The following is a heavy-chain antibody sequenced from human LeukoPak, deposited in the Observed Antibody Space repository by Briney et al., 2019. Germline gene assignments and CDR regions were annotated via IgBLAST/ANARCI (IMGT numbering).Heavy chain of an antibody. CDR2: INHSGST. D-gene: IGHD5-24*01. V-gene: IGHV4-34*01. Sequence: SETLSLTCAVYGGSFSGYYWSWIRQPPGKGLEWIGEINHSGSTNYNPSLKSRVTISVDTSKNQFSLKQSSVTAADTAVYYCARGEIASSQYYYYYGMDVWGKGTTVTVSS. J-gene: IGHJ6*04. CDR3: ARGEIASSQYYYYYGMDV. CDR1: GGSFSGYY.